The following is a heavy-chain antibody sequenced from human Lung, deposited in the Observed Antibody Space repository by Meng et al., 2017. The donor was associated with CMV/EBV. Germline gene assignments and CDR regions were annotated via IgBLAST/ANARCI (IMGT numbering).Heavy chain of an antibody. J-gene: IGHJ6*02. CDR1: GFTFSSYA. CDR3: ARAQERYRVTMIVVVITEYYYGMDV. CDR2: ISYDGSNK. D-gene: IGHD3-22*01. V-gene: IGHV3-30-3*01. Sequence: GGSLRLSXAASGFTFSSYAMHWVRQAPGKGLEWVAVISYDGSNKYYADSVKGRFTISRDNSKNTLYLQMNSLRAEDTAVYYCARAQERYRVTMIVVVITEYYYGMDVWGQGNTVTGSS.